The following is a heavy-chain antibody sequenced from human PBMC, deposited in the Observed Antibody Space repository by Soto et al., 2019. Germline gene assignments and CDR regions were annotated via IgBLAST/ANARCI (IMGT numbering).Heavy chain of an antibody. CDR3: AKGDNLGPKTGYAFDP. CDR2: TYFRSKWYN. D-gene: IGHD5-12*01. V-gene: IGHV6-1*01. J-gene: IGHJ5*02. Sequence: SHALSITYAISGDSVSSNTASWNWIKQSPSRGLEWLGRTYFRSKWYNDYAVSVKSRIIINPDTSNNQFSLQLNSVTPEDTAVYFCAKGDNLGPKTGYAFDPWGQGIMVTVSS. CDR1: GDSVSSNTAS.